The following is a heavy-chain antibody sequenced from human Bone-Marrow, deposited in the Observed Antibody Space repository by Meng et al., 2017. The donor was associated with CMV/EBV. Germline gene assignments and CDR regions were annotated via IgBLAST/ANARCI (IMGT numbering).Heavy chain of an antibody. Sequence: ASVKVSCKASGYTFTAHYFHWVRQAPGQGLEWMGWIHPHRGDTNYAQQFQGRVTLTRDTSINTAYMEVRRLRSDDTAVYYCARAEVLRFLEWFFPPPDYWGQGTLVTVSS. D-gene: IGHD3-3*01. V-gene: IGHV1-2*02. J-gene: IGHJ4*02. CDR3: ARAEVLRFLEWFFPPPDY. CDR1: GYTFTAHY. CDR2: IHPHRGDT.